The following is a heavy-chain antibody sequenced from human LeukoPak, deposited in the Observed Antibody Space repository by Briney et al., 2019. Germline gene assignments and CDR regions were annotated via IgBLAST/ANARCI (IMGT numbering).Heavy chain of an antibody. J-gene: IGHJ4*02. CDR1: GYTFTSYG. CDR2: ISAYNGNT. CDR3: ARDKDCSGGSCYSRYFDY. V-gene: IGHV1-18*01. Sequence: ASVKVSCKASGYTFTSYGISWVRQAPGQGLEWMGWISAYNGNTNYAQKLQGRVTMTTDTSTSTAYMELRSLRSDDTAVYYCARDKDCSGGSCYSRYFDYWGQGTLVTVSS. D-gene: IGHD2-15*01.